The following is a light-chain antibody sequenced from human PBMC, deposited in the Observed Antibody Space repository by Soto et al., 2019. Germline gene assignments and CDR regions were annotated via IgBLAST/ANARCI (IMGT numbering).Light chain of an antibody. CDR2: YDD. CDR1: SSNIGNNA. CDR3: ATWDGSLNAVV. V-gene: IGLV1-36*01. J-gene: IGLJ2*01. Sequence: QSVLTQPPSVSEAPRQRVTISCSGSSSNIGNNAVNWYQQVPGEAPRLLIYYDDLLPSGVSDRFSGSKSGTSASLAISGLQSEDEADYYCATWDGSLNAVVFGGGTKLTVL.